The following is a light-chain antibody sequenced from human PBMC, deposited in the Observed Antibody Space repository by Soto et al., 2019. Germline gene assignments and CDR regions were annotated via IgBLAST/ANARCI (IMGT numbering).Light chain of an antibody. J-gene: IGKJ5*01. CDR3: QHYGSSLSIT. CDR2: GAS. Sequence: EIVLTQSPGTLSLSPGERATLSCRASQSISSSYLAWYQQKPGQAPRLLIYGASSRASGFPNRFSGSGSGTDFTLTISRLEPEYFAVYYCQHYGSSLSITFGQGTRLEIK. V-gene: IGKV3-20*01. CDR1: QSISSSY.